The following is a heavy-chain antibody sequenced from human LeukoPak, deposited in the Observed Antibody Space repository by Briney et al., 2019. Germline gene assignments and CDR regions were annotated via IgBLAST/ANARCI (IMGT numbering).Heavy chain of an antibody. CDR3: ARHSSSPFDY. CDR1: GGSISSSSYY. Sequence: SETLSLTCTVSGGSISSSSYYWGWIPPPPGMGLVWIGCSYYSGNTYYNPSLKSRVTISVDTSKNQFSLKLSSVTAADTAVYYCARHSSSPFDYWGQGTLVTVSS. J-gene: IGHJ4*02. CDR2: SYYSGNT. V-gene: IGHV4-39*01. D-gene: IGHD6-13*01.